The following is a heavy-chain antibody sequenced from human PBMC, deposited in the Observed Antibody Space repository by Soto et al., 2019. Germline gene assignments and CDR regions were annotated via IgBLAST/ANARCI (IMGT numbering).Heavy chain of an antibody. J-gene: IGHJ6*02. CDR3: AKERPDSYCGGDCPFRYYYHGMDV. V-gene: IGHV1-46*01. CDR1: GFSLSSYY. D-gene: IGHD2-21*02. Sequence: QVQLVQSGAELKKPGASVSLSCKASGFSLSSYYIHWVRQAPRQRLQWMGIINPINGFTRYLQEVQDRVTITTDTATRKINMEVSRLRTDNTTIYFCAKERPDSYCGGDCPFRYYYHGMDVWGQGTALTVS. CDR2: INPINGFT.